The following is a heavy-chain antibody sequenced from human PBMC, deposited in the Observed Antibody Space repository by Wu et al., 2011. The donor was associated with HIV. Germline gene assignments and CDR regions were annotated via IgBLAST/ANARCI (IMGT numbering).Heavy chain of an antibody. Sequence: YGISWVRQAPGQGLEWMEGSSLXLIQQTTHXSSRAESRLPRTESTSTAYMELSSLRSEDTAVYYCAEGSAGGDDAFDIWGQGTMVTVSS. CDR1: YG. V-gene: IGHV1-69*15. CDR3: AEGSAGGDDAFDI. CDR2: SSLXLIQ. D-gene: IGHD3-16*01. J-gene: IGHJ3*02.